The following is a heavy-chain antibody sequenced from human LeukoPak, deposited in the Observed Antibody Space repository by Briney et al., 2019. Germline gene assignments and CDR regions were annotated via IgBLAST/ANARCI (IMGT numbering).Heavy chain of an antibody. CDR3: ARTPGGHFYYYMDV. V-gene: IGHV4-59*12. J-gene: IGHJ6*03. CDR2: IYYSGST. CDR1: GGSISSYY. Sequence: SETLSLTCTVSGGSISSYYWSWIRQPPGKGLEWIGSIYYSGSTYYNPSLKSRVTISVDTSKNQFSLKLSSVTAADTAVYYCARTPGGHFYYYMDVWGKGTTVTVSS. D-gene: IGHD3-16*01.